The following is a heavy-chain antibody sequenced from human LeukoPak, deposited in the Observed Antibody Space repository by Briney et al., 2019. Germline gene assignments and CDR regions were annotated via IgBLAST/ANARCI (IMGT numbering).Heavy chain of an antibody. Sequence: ASVKVSCKASGYTFTSYGISWVRQAPGQRLEWMGWISAYNGNTNYAQKLQGRVTMTTDTSTSTAYMELRSLRSDDTAVYYCARYRDTVVKGAFDIWGQGTMVTVSS. D-gene: IGHD4-23*01. CDR1: GYTFTSYG. J-gene: IGHJ3*02. CDR3: ARYRDTVVKGAFDI. CDR2: ISAYNGNT. V-gene: IGHV1-18*01.